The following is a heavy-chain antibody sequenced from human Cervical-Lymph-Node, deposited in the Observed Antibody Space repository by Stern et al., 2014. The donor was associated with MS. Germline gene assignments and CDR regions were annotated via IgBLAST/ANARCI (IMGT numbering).Heavy chain of an antibody. V-gene: IGHV3-73*01. CDR3: TTEPLDWTYYFDH. J-gene: IGHJ4*02. CDR1: GITLSNSA. D-gene: IGHD3-9*01. Sequence: EVQLVESGGGVVQPGGSLKLSCAASGITLSNSAVHWVRQASGKGLEWVGRIRTKTHSYAAAYGASVRDRFTISRDDSNNMAYLQMNSLNTEDTAIYYCTTEPLDWTYYFDHWGQGTLVTVSS. CDR2: IRTKTHSYAA.